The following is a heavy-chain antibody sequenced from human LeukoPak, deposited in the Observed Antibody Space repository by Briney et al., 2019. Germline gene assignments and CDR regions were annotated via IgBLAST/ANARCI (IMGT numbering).Heavy chain of an antibody. Sequence: ASVKVSCKASGYTFTGYYMHWVRQAPGQRLEWMGWINAGNGNTKYSQKFQGRVTITRDTSASTAYMELSSLRSEDTAVYYCARVLFGESRITAFDYWGQGTLVTVSS. CDR1: GYTFTGYY. J-gene: IGHJ4*02. CDR3: ARVLFGESRITAFDY. V-gene: IGHV1-3*01. D-gene: IGHD3-10*02. CDR2: INAGNGNT.